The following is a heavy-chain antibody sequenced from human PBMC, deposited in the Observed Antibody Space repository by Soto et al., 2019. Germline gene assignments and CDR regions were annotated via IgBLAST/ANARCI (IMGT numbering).Heavy chain of an antibody. J-gene: IGHJ4*02. V-gene: IGHV4-31*03. CDR1: GGSISSAAYY. CDR2: ISHSGST. D-gene: IGHD5-18*01. CDR3: AREYTYGSNFFDC. Sequence: QVQLQESGPGLVKPSQTLSLSCTVSGGSISSAAYYWSWIRQHPGKGLEWIGYISHSGSTYYTPSLKSRVILSADTSKIQFSLNLTSVTAADTAVYYCAREYTYGSNFFDCWGQGALVTVSS.